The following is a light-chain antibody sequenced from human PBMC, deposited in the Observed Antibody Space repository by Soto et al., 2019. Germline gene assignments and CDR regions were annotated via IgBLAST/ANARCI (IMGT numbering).Light chain of an antibody. V-gene: IGLV2-11*01. Sequence: QSVLTQPRSVSGSPGQSVTISCTGTNSDVGTFYFVSWYQQYPDKGPKLIIYDVTERPSGVPDRFSGSKSGNTASLTISGLQAEDEADYYCCSYAGSYTYVFGSGTKAT. CDR3: CSYAGSYTYV. CDR2: DVT. J-gene: IGLJ1*01. CDR1: NSDVGTFYF.